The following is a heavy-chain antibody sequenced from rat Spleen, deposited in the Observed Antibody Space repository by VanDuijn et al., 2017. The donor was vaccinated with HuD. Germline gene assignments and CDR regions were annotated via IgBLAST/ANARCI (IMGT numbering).Heavy chain of an antibody. V-gene: IGHV5-7*01. J-gene: IGHJ2*01. CDR2: ITNTGGSI. Sequence: EVQLVESGGGLVQPGRSLKLSCAASGFTFSDYNMAWVRQAPKKGLEWVATITNTGGSIYYPDSVKGRFTISRDNAKSTLYLQMNSLRSEDTATYYCTTQWELYHWGQGVMVTVSS. CDR1: GFTFSDYN. CDR3: TTQWELYH. D-gene: IGHD5-1*01.